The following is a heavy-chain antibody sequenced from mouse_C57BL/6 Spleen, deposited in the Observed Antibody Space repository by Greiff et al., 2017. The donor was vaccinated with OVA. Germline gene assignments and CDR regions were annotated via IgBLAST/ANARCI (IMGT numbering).Heavy chain of an antibody. CDR2: ISDGGSYT. D-gene: IGHD2-2*01. Sequence: EVQVVESGGGLVKPGGSLKLSCAASGFTFSSYAMSWVRQTPEKRLEWVATISDGGSYTYYPDNVKGRFTISRDNAKNNLYLQMSHLKSEDTAMYYCARGGNGYDGAWFAYWGQGTLVTVSA. CDR3: ARGGNGYDGAWFAY. CDR1: GFTFSSYA. V-gene: IGHV5-4*01. J-gene: IGHJ3*01.